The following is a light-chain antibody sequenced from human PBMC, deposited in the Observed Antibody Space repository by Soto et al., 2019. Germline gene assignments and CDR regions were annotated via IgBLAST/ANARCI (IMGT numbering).Light chain of an antibody. CDR2: GAS. J-gene: IGKJ5*01. Sequence: EILMTQSPSTLSVSPGERATLSCGASQSVSSNLAWYQQKPGQAPRLLIYGASTRATGIPARFSGSGSGTEFTLTISSLQYEDFAVHYCQQFHNWHPITFGQGTRLEIK. CDR3: QQFHNWHPIT. CDR1: QSVSSN. V-gene: IGKV3-15*01.